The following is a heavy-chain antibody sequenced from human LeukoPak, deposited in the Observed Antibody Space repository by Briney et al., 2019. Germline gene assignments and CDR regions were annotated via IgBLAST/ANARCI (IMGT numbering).Heavy chain of an antibody. CDR3: ARAYSSSSPFDY. Sequence: ASVKVSCKASGYIFTSHYMHWVRQAPGQGLEWMGMINPSGGSTSYAQKFQGRVTMTRDTSTSTVHLELSSLRSEDTAVYYCARAYSSSSPFDYWGQGTLVTVSS. D-gene: IGHD6-6*01. V-gene: IGHV1-46*01. CDR2: INPSGGST. J-gene: IGHJ4*02. CDR1: GYIFTSHY.